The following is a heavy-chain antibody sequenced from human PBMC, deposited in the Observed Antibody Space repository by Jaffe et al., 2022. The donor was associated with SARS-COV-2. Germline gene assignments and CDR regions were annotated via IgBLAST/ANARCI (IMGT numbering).Heavy chain of an antibody. CDR3: ARQETLSSGWIRDYYYYGMDV. V-gene: IGHV3-64*01. J-gene: IGHJ6*02. Sequence: EVQLVESGGGLVQPGGSLRLSCAASGFTFSSYAMHWVRQAPGKGLEYVSAISSNGGSTYYANSVKGRFTISRDNSKNTLYLQMGSLRAEDMAVYYCARQETLSSGWIRDYYYYGMDVWGQGTTVTVSS. CDR2: ISSNGGST. CDR1: GFTFSSYA. D-gene: IGHD6-19*01.